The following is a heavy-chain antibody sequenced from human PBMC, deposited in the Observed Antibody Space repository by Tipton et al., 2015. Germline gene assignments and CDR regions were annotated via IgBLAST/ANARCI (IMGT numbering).Heavy chain of an antibody. CDR2: IYYSGST. CDR3: AGTTAVGHAGLGVDY. V-gene: IGHV4-59*01. CDR1: GDSISSYY. D-gene: IGHD3-16*01. J-gene: IGHJ4*02. Sequence: TLSLTCTVSGDSISSYYWSWIRQPPGKGLEWIGYIYYSGSTNYNPFLKSRVTISLDTSKNQFSLKLSSVIAADTAVYYCAGTTAVGHAGLGVDYWGQGTLVTVSS.